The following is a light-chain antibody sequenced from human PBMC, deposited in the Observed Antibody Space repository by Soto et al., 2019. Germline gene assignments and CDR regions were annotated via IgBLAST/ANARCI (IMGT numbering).Light chain of an antibody. CDR3: QQYNNYPYT. V-gene: IGKV1-5*03. CDR2: KAS. J-gene: IGKJ2*01. Sequence: DIQMTQSPSTLSASLGDRVTITCRASQSISSCLDWYQQKPGKDPKLLIYKASSLVSGVPARFSGSGSGTEFTLTISSLQPDDFAVYYCQQYNNYPYTFGQGTKLEIK. CDR1: QSISSC.